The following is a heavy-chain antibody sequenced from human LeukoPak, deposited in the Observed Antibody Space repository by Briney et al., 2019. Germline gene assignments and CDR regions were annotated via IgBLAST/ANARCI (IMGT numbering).Heavy chain of an antibody. CDR3: ARDRGYCSSTSCYDFDY. D-gene: IGHD2-2*03. J-gene: IGHJ4*02. CDR1: GYTFTSYG. Sequence: ASVKVFCKASGYTFTSYGISWVRQAPGQGLEWMGWISAYNGNTNYAQKLQGRVTMTTDTSTSTAYMELRSLRSDDTAVYYCARDRGYCSSTSCYDFDYWGQGTLVTASS. CDR2: ISAYNGNT. V-gene: IGHV1-18*01.